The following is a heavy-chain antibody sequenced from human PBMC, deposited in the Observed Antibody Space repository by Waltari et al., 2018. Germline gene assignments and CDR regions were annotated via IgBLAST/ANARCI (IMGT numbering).Heavy chain of an antibody. CDR1: GYTFTSND. CDR3: ARGYQERSSRHYYYYGMDV. J-gene: IGHJ6*02. V-gene: IGHV1-8*01. CDR2: MYPNSGNT. D-gene: IGHD6-13*01. Sequence: QVQLVQSGAEVKKPGASVKVSCKASGYTFTSNDNIWVRQGTGEGLEWMGVMYPNSGNTGYAQTLQGLVTITMNNSISTSYMELSSLRSEDTAVYYCARGYQERSSRHYYYYGMDVWGQGTTVTVSS.